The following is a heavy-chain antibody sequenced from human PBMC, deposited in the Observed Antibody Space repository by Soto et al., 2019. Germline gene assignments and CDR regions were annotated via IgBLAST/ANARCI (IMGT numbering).Heavy chain of an antibody. Sequence: SQTLSLPCAISVDSVSSNSAAWNWIRQSPSRGLEWLGRTYYRSKWYNDYAVSVKSRITINPDTSKNHFSLQLNSVTPEDTAIYYCARDTSASALYFDYWSQGTLVTVS. CDR2: TYYRSKWYN. J-gene: IGHJ4*02. V-gene: IGHV6-1*01. D-gene: IGHD2-2*01. CDR1: VDSVSSNSAA. CDR3: ARDTSASALYFDY.